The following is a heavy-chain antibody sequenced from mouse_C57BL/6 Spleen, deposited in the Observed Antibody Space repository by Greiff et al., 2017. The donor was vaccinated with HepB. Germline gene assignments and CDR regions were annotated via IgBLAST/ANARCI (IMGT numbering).Heavy chain of an antibody. CDR1: GYTFTDYY. CDR2: INPNNGGT. CDR3: ARMGNYYGSLDY. D-gene: IGHD1-1*01. J-gene: IGHJ2*01. Sequence: VQLQQSGPELVKPGASVKISCKASGYTFTDYYMNWVKQSHGKSLEWIGDINPNNGGTSYNQKFKGKATLTVDKSSSTAYMELRSLTSEDSAVYYCARMGNYYGSLDYWGQGTTLTVSS. V-gene: IGHV1-26*01.